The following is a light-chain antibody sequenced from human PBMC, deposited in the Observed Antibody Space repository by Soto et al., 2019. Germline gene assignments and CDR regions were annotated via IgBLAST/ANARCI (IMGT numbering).Light chain of an antibody. CDR3: MQSLQTPPWT. CDR2: LTS. V-gene: IGKV2-28*01. Sequence: EIVMTQTPLSLSVTPGEPASISCRSSQSLLQTNGYTYLDWYLQKPGQSPQLLIYLTSIRASGVPDRFSGSGSGTEFTLKISKVEAEDVGVYYCMQSLQTPPWTFGPGTKV. CDR1: QSLLQTNGYTY. J-gene: IGKJ1*01.